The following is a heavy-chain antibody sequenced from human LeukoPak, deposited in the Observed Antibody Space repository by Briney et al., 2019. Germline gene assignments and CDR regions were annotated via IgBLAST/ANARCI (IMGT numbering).Heavy chain of an antibody. Sequence: SETLSLTCTVPGGAITGYYWSCIRQPPGKGLEWIGYIYYSGSTNYNPSLKSRVTMSVDTSKKQFSLKLSSVTAADTAVYYCARGRPPHDYGTLFDYWGQGTLVTVSS. CDR2: IYYSGST. J-gene: IGHJ4*02. D-gene: IGHD4-17*01. CDR3: ARGRPPHDYGTLFDY. CDR1: GGAITGYY. V-gene: IGHV4-59*01.